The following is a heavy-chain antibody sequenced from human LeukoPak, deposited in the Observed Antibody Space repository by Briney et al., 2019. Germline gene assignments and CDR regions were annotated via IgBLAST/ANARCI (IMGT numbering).Heavy chain of an antibody. CDR3: CAVVAALPR. CDR2: INGDGSTT. CDR1: GFTFSTNW. V-gene: IGHV3-74*01. Sequence: PGGSLRLSCAASGFTFSTNWMHSVRQAPGKGPVWVSRINGDGSTTTYADSVKGRFTISRDNAKNALYLQVNSLRAEDTAVYYCCAVVAALPRWGQGALVTVSS. J-gene: IGHJ4*02. D-gene: IGHD2-15*01.